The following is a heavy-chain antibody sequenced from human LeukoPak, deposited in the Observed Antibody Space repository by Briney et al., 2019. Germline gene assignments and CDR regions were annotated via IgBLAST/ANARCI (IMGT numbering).Heavy chain of an antibody. D-gene: IGHD3-10*01. Sequence: GASVKVSCKASGYTFTSYGISWVRQAPGQGLEWMGWTSAYNGNTNYAQKLQGRVTMTTDTSTSTAYMELRSLRSDDTAVYYCARDLLLWFGELYYFDYWGQGTLVTVSS. CDR1: GYTFTSYG. V-gene: IGHV1-18*01. CDR3: ARDLLLWFGELYYFDY. CDR2: TSAYNGNT. J-gene: IGHJ4*02.